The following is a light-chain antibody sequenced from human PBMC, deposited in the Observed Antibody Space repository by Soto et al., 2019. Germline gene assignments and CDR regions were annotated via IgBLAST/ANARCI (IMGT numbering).Light chain of an antibody. CDR1: GSDVGGYNY. CDR3: SSYTSSNTYV. J-gene: IGLJ1*01. CDR2: DVT. Sequence: QSVLTQPPSASGSPGQSVTISCTGTGSDVGGYNYVSWYQQHPGKAPKLMIYDVTNRPSGVSNRFSGSKSGNTASLTISGLQTEDEADYYCSSYTSSNTYVFGTGTKVTVL. V-gene: IGLV2-14*03.